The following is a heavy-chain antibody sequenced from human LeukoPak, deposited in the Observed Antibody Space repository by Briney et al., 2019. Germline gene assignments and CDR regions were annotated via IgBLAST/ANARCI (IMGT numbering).Heavy chain of an antibody. V-gene: IGHV3-30*03. CDR3: ARVHDTTGYYHYFDS. CDR2: ISYHGSNE. CDR1: GFTFSSYS. Sequence: PGGSLRLSCAASGFTFSSYSMNWVRQAPDKGLEWVAMISYHGSNEYYADSVKGRFTISRDNSKNTLYLQMNNPRVEDTAIYYCARVHDTTGYYHYFDSWGQGTLVTVSS. D-gene: IGHD3-9*01. J-gene: IGHJ4*02.